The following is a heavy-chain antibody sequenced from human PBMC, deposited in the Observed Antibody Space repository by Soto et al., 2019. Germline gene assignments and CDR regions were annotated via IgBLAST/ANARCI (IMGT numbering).Heavy chain of an antibody. CDR1: GYTFTSYG. J-gene: IGHJ5*02. Sequence: ASVKVSCKASGYTFTSYGISWVRQAPGQGLEWMGWISAYNGNTNYAQKLQGRVTMTTDTSTSTAYMELRSLRSDDTAVYYCGRALYGRMVRVSGWIDPWGQGTLVTVSS. CDR3: GRALYGRMVRVSGWIDP. V-gene: IGHV1-18*01. CDR2: ISAYNGNT. D-gene: IGHD3-10*01.